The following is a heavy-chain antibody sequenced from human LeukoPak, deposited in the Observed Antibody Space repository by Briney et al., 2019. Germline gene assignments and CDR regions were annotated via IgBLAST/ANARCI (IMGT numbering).Heavy chain of an antibody. D-gene: IGHD2-15*01. CDR2: INHSGST. Sequence: SETLSLTCAVYGGSFSGYYWSWIRQPPGKGLEWIGEINHSGSTNYNPSLKSRVTISVDTSKNQFSLKLSSVTAADTAVYYCARESWGDCSGGSCYPLAAKYFQHWGQGTLVTVSS. J-gene: IGHJ1*01. CDR1: GGSFSGYY. CDR3: ARESWGDCSGGSCYPLAAKYFQH. V-gene: IGHV4-34*01.